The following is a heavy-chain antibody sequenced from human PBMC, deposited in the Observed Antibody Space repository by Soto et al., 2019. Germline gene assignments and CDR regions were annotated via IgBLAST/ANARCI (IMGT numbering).Heavy chain of an antibody. J-gene: IGHJ6*04. D-gene: IGHD6-19*01. CDR3: ARGNRPGIAVQGDV. CDR1: GYTFTSYD. Sequence: ASVKVSCKASGYTFTSYDINWVRQATGQGLEWMGWMNPNSGNTGYAQKFQGRVTMTRNTSISTAYMELSSLRSEDTAVYYCARGNRPGIAVQGDVWGKGTTVTVSS. V-gene: IGHV1-8*01. CDR2: MNPNSGNT.